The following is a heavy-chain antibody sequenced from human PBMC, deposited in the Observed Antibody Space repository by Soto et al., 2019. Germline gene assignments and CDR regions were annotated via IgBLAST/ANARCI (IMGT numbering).Heavy chain of an antibody. CDR2: IKSKVNGGTT. J-gene: IGHJ4*01. V-gene: IGHV3-15*07. D-gene: IGHD3-22*01. CDR1: GFTFSDAW. CDR3: TTDSFFTMNLVRFDF. Sequence: EVQLVESGGDLVKPGGSLRLACAASGFTFSDAWINWVRQAPGKGLEWVGRIKSKVNGGTTDFAALVKGRLAISRDDSKEMVYLQMNSLKVEDTAMYYCTTDSFFTMNLVRFDFWGHGTLVTVSS.